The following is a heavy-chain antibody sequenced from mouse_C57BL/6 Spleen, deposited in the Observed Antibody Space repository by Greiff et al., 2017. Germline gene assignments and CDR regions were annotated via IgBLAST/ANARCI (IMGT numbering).Heavy chain of an antibody. CDR1: GYAFSSYW. V-gene: IGHV1-80*01. CDR2: IYPGDGDT. D-gene: IGHD2-12*01. J-gene: IGHJ4*01. CDR3: ASTYYMDAMDY. Sequence: QVQLQQSGAELVKPGASVKISCKASGYAFSSYWMNWVKQRPGKGLEWIGQIYPGDGDTNYNGKFKGKATLTADKSSSTAYMQLSSLTSEDSAVYFCASTYYMDAMDYWGQGTSVTVSS.